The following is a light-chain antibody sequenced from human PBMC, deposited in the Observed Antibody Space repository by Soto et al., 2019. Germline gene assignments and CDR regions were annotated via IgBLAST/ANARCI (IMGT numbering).Light chain of an antibody. CDR1: QSVSSN. V-gene: IGKV3-20*01. Sequence: IVLTQSPATLSLSPWERATLSCRASQSVSSNLAWYQQNPGQAPRLLIYGASSRATGIPDRFSGSGSGTDFTLTISRLEPEDFAVYYCQQYGSSPRTFGQGTKVDIK. J-gene: IGKJ1*01. CDR2: GAS. CDR3: QQYGSSPRT.